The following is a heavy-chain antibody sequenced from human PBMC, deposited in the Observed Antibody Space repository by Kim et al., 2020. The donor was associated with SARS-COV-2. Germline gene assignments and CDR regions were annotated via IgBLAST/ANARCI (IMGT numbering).Heavy chain of an antibody. Sequence: SETLSLTCTVSGGSISSSSYYWGWIRQPPGKGLEWIGSIYYSGSTYYNPSLKSRVTISVDTSKNQFSLKLSSVTAADTAVYYCARHFEPNISLWFGEKIGAFDIWGQGTMVTVSS. V-gene: IGHV4-39*07. CDR3: ARHFEPNISLWFGEKIGAFDI. J-gene: IGHJ3*02. D-gene: IGHD3-10*01. CDR1: GGSISSSSYY. CDR2: IYYSGST.